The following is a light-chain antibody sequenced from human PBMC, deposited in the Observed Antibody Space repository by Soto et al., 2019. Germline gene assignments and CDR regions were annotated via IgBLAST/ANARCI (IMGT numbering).Light chain of an antibody. J-gene: IGLJ1*01. CDR1: SSDVGGYNY. V-gene: IGLV2-8*01. CDR2: EVS. Sequence: QSALTQPPSASGSPGQSVTISCTGTSSDVGGYNYVSWYQQHPGKAPKFMIYEVSKRPSGVPDRFSDSKSGNTASLTVSGLQAEDEADYYCSSYAGSNNLYVFGTGTKLTVL. CDR3: SSYAGSNNLYV.